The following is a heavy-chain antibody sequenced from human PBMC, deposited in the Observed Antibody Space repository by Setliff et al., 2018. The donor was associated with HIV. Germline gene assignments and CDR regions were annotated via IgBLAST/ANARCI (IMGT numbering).Heavy chain of an antibody. J-gene: IGHJ4*02. CDR1: GGSIRSDGYY. CDR2: IYNNGST. Sequence: PSETLSLTCSVPGGSIRSDGYYWNWIRQHPEKGLEWIGYIYNNGSTYYNPSLESRLMMSIDPSKNQFSLNLRSVTVADTAVYYCARGRYYREISDSLFDFWGQGTLVTVSS. D-gene: IGHD3-16*01. CDR3: ARGRYYREISDSLFDF. V-gene: IGHV4-31*03.